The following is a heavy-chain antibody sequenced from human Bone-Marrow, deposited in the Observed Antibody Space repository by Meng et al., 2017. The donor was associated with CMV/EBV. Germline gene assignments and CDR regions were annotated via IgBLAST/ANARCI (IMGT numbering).Heavy chain of an antibody. CDR3: ARVRGFWSGYNLDY. Sequence: SQTLSLTCAVYGGSFSGYYWSWIRQPPGKGLEWIGEINHSGSTNYNPSLKSRVTISVDTSKNQFSLKLSSVAAADTAVYYCARVRGFWSGYNLDYWGQGTLVTVSS. D-gene: IGHD3-3*01. CDR2: INHSGST. V-gene: IGHV4-34*01. CDR1: GGSFSGYY. J-gene: IGHJ4*02.